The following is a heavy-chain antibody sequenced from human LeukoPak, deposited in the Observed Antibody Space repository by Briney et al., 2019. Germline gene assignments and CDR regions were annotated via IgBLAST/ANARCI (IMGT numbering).Heavy chain of an antibody. V-gene: IGHV3-33*01. J-gene: IGHJ4*02. CDR3: AREFAGGSGYGPFDY. Sequence: TGGSLRLSCAASGFTFSSYGMHWVRQAPGKGLEWVAVIWYDGSNKYYADSVKGRFIISRDNSKSTVYLQMNSLRAEDTAVYYCAREFAGGSGYGPFDYWGQGTLVTVSS. CDR2: IWYDGSNK. D-gene: IGHD5-18*01. CDR1: GFTFSSYG.